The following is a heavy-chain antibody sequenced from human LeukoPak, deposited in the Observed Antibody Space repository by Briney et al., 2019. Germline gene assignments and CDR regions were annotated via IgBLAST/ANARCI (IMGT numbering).Heavy chain of an antibody. J-gene: IGHJ3*02. D-gene: IGHD2-2*01. Sequence: ASVKVSCKASGYTFTGYYMHWVRQAPGQGLEWMGWINPNSGGTNYAQKFQGRVTMTRDTSISTAYMELSRLRSDDTAVYYCAREPGSPRYRAFDIWGQGTMVTVSS. CDR2: INPNSGGT. V-gene: IGHV1-2*02. CDR3: AREPGSPRYRAFDI. CDR1: GYTFTGYY.